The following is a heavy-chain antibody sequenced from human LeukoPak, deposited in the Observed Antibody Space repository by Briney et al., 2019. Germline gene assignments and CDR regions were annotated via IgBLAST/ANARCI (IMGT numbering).Heavy chain of an antibody. V-gene: IGHV4-4*02. CDR1: GGSISSSNW. J-gene: IGHJ6*03. D-gene: IGHD1-7*01. Sequence: SETLSLTCAVSGGSISSSNWWSWVRQPPGKGLEWIGEIYHSGSTNYNPSLKSRVTISVDKSKNQFSLKLSSVTAADTAVYYCARAIVATRTWYYYYMDVWGKGTTVTVSS. CDR3: ARAIVATRTWYYYYMDV. CDR2: IYHSGST.